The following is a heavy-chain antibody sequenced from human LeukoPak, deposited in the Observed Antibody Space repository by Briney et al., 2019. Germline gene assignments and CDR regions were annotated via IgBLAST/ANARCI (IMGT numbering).Heavy chain of an antibody. Sequence: GGSLRLSCAASGFTFSSYAMHWVRQAPGKGLEWVAVISYDGSNKYYADSVKGRFTISRDNSKNTLYLQMNSLRAEDTAVYYCARDLGAYGSGSYLAYWGQGTLVTVSS. V-gene: IGHV3-30-3*01. CDR3: ARDLGAYGSGSYLAY. J-gene: IGHJ4*02. CDR2: ISYDGSNK. D-gene: IGHD3-10*01. CDR1: GFTFSSYA.